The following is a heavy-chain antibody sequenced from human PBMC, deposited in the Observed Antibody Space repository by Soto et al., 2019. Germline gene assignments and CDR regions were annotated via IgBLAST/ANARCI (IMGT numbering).Heavy chain of an antibody. CDR3: ARLGYFDWLLPNDYYYYCYMDV. D-gene: IGHD3-9*01. CDR2: MNPNSGNT. Sequence: GASVKVSCKASGYTFTSYDINWVRQATGQGLEWMGWMNPNSGNTGYAQKFQGRVTMTRNTSISTAYMELSSLRSEDTAVYYCARLGYFDWLLPNDYYYYCYMDVWGKGTTVTVSS. CDR1: GYTFTSYD. J-gene: IGHJ6*03. V-gene: IGHV1-8*01.